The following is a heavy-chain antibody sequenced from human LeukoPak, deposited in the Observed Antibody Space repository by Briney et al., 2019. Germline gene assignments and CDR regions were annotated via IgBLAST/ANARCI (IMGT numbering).Heavy chain of an antibody. V-gene: IGHV3-30*18. CDR3: AKGLFQQLGTFDY. CDR2: ISYDGSNK. CDR1: GFTFSSYG. Sequence: GGSLRLSCAASGFTFSSYGMHWVRQAPGKGLEWVAVISYDGSNKYYADPVKGRFTISRDNSKNTLYLQMNSLRAEDTAVYYCAKGLFQQLGTFDYWGQGTLVTVSS. D-gene: IGHD6-13*01. J-gene: IGHJ4*02.